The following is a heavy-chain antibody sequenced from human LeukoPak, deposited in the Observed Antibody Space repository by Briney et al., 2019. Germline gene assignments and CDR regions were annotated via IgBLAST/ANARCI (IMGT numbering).Heavy chain of an antibody. CDR1: GGSISSSSYY. V-gene: IGHV4-39*07. D-gene: IGHD3-9*01. CDR2: IYYSGST. Sequence: PSETLSLTCTVSGGSISSSSYYWGWIRQPPGKGLEWIGSIYYSGSTYYNPSLKSRVTISVDTSKNQFSLKLSSVTAADTAVYYCARDSRPYDILTGYYNVGWFDPWGQGTLVTVSS. J-gene: IGHJ5*02. CDR3: ARDSRPYDILTGYYNVGWFDP.